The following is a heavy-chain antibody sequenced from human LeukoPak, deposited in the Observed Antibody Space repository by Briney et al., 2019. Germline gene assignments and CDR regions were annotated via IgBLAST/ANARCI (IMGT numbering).Heavy chain of an antibody. V-gene: IGHV4-39*01. Sequence: SETLSLTCAVSGVSISSSNYYWGWIRQPPGEGLEWIGSLYYSGRTYYNPSLKSRVTLSVDTSKNQFSLKLTSVTAADTAVYYCARHGYSGSYYDYWGQGTLVTVSS. J-gene: IGHJ4*02. D-gene: IGHD1-26*01. CDR3: ARHGYSGSYYDY. CDR1: GVSISSSNYY. CDR2: LYYSGRT.